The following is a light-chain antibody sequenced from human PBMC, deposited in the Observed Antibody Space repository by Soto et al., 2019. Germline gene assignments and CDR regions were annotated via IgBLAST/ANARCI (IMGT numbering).Light chain of an antibody. CDR1: QDIRTE. CDR3: LQDYNYPRT. J-gene: IGKJ1*01. CDR2: GAT. V-gene: IGKV1-6*01. Sequence: ALQMTQSPSSLSASVGDRVTITCRASQDIRTELGWYQQKPGKAPKLLIYGATTLQSGVPSRFSGSGSGTDFTLTISGLLPEDFATYYCLQDYNYPRTFGQGTKVEVK.